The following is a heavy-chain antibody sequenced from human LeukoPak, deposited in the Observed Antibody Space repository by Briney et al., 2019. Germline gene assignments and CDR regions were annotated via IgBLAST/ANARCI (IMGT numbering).Heavy chain of an antibody. D-gene: IGHD1-26*01. CDR1: GFTVSSNY. V-gene: IGHV3-66*01. Sequence: GGSLTLSCTASGFTVSSNYMSWVRQAPGKGLEWVSVIYSGGSTYYADSVKGRFTISRDNSKNTLYLQMNSLRAEDTAVYYCARDQTRGSYYYGMDVWGQGTTVTVSS. J-gene: IGHJ6*02. CDR3: ARDQTRGSYYYGMDV. CDR2: IYSGGST.